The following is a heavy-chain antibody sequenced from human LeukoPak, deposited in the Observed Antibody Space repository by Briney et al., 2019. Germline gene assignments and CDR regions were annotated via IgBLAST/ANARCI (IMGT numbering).Heavy chain of an antibody. CDR2: IYTSGST. CDR3: ARGVTAAGHFDY. V-gene: IGHV4-61*02. Sequence: PSETLSLTCTVSGGSISSSSYYWSWIRQPAGKGLKWIGRIYTSGSTTYNPSLKSRVTISVDTSKNQFSLILSSVTATDTALYYCARGVTAAGHFDYWGQGTLVTVSS. D-gene: IGHD6-13*01. J-gene: IGHJ4*02. CDR1: GGSISSSSYY.